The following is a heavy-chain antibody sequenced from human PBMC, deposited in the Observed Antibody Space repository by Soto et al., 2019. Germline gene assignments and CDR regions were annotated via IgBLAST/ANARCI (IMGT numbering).Heavy chain of an antibody. Sequence: GGSLILSCAASGFTISNAGVNWVRQAPGKGLEWVGRIKSKTDGGTTDYAETVKGRFTISRDDSKNTLYLQMNSLKTEDTAVYYCTTDPYYDFWSGYYMYYYYGMDVWGQGTTVTAP. CDR2: IKSKTDGGTT. V-gene: IGHV3-15*07. CDR3: TTDPYYDFWSGYYMYYYYGMDV. J-gene: IGHJ6*02. CDR1: GFTISNAG. D-gene: IGHD3-3*01.